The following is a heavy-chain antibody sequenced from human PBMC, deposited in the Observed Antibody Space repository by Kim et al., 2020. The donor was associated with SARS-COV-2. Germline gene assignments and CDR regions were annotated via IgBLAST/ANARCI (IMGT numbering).Heavy chain of an antibody. CDR2: ISGSGGST. CDR1: GFTFSSYA. D-gene: IGHD3-10*01. CDR3: AKDGSEEGSGSYYPINQYYYYYYGMDV. V-gene: IGHV3-23*01. Sequence: GGSLRLSCAASGFTFSSYAMSWVRQAPGKGLEWVSAISGSGGSTYYADSMKGRFTISRDNSKNTLYLQMNSLRAEDTAVYYCAKDGSEEGSGSYYPINQYYYYYYGMDVWGQGTTVTVSS. J-gene: IGHJ6*02.